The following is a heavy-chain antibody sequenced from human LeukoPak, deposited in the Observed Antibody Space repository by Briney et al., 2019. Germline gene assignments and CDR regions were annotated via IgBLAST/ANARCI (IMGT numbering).Heavy chain of an antibody. Sequence: SETLSLTCTVSGGSISSYYWSWIRQPPGKGLEWIGYIYYSGSTNYNPSLKSRVTISVDTSKNQFSLKLSSVTAADTAVYYCARDPSGPTTDQFDPWGQGTLVTVSS. D-gene: IGHD1-1*01. CDR2: IYYSGST. CDR3: ARDPSGPTTDQFDP. CDR1: GGSISSYY. V-gene: IGHV4-59*01. J-gene: IGHJ5*02.